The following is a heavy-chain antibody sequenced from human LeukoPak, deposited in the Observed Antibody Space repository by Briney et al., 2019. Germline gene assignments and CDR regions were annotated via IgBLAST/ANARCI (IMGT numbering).Heavy chain of an antibody. V-gene: IGHV5-10-1*01. CDR2: IDPSDSYP. J-gene: IGHJ5*02. Sequence: GESLKISCKGSGYSFTSYWTSWVRQVPGKGREWMGWIDPSDSYPNYNPSFQGHVTISATKSIGTAYLQWSSLKASDTAMYYCGYSGYDSNWFDPWGQGTLVTVSS. CDR1: GYSFTSYW. CDR3: GYSGYDSNWFDP. D-gene: IGHD5-12*01.